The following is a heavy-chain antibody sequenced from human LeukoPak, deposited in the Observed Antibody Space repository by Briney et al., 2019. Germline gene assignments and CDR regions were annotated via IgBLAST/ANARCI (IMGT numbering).Heavy chain of an antibody. CDR2: MNPYTGKT. CDR1: GHSFTDYY. D-gene: IGHD7-27*01. CDR3: ATDRELGKRDLDAFNI. Sequence: ASLKVSCKTSGHSFTDYYLHWVRQATGQGLEWLGWMNPYTGKTGYAQKFQGRVTLTENTSTDTAYMELGSLRSEDTALYYCATDRELGKRDLDAFNIWGQGTMVTVSS. J-gene: IGHJ3*02. V-gene: IGHV1-8*02.